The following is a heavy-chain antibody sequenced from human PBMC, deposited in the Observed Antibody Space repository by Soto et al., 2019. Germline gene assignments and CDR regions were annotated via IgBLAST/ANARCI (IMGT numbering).Heavy chain of an antibody. D-gene: IGHD2-21*02. V-gene: IGHV1-69*13. CDR2: IIPIFGTA. J-gene: IGHJ4*02. CDR1: GCTFSSYA. Sequence: SVKVSCKASGCTFSSYAISWVRQAPGQGLEWVGGIIPIFGTANYAQKFQGRVTITADESTSTAYMELSSLRSEDTDVYYCARAVSRKVTYYFDYWGQGTLVTVSS. CDR3: ARAVSRKVTYYFDY.